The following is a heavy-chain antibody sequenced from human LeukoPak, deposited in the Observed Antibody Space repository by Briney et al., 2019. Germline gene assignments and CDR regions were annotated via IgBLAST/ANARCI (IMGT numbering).Heavy chain of an antibody. CDR2: IYYSGSA. CDR1: GGSISSYY. V-gene: IGHV4-59*08. D-gene: IGHD5-18*01. J-gene: IGHJ6*02. CDR3: ARPAMDYYYGMDV. Sequence: SETLSLTCTVSGGSISSYYWSWIRQPPGKGLEWIGYIYYSGSANYNPSLKSRVTISVDTSKNQFSLKLSSVTAADTAVYYCARPAMDYYYGMDVWGQGTTVTVSS.